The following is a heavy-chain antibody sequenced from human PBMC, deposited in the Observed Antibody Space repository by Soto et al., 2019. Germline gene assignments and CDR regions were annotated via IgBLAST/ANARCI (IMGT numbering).Heavy chain of an antibody. CDR1: GFTFSSYA. J-gene: IGHJ6*02. CDR3: ARDQYSSGWYNGMDV. D-gene: IGHD6-19*01. Sequence: GGSLRLSCAASGFTFSSYAMHWVRQAPGKGLEWVAVISYDGSNKYYADSVKGRFTISRDNSKNTLYLQMNSLRAEDTAVYYCARDQYSSGWYNGMDVWGQGTTVTVSS. CDR2: ISYDGSNK. V-gene: IGHV3-30-3*01.